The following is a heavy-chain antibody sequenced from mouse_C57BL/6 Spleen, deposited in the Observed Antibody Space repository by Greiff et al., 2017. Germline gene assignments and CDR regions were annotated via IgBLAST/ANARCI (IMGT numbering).Heavy chain of an antibody. CDR3: ALTGSYWYFDV. CDR1: GYAFSSYW. Sequence: QVQLKQSGAELVKPGASVKISCKASGYAFSSYWMNWVKQRPGKGLEWIGQIYPGDGDTNYNGKFKGKATLTADKSSSTAYMQLSSLTSEDSAVYFCALTGSYWYFDVWGTGTTVTVSS. CDR2: IYPGDGDT. V-gene: IGHV1-80*01. J-gene: IGHJ1*03. D-gene: IGHD4-1*01.